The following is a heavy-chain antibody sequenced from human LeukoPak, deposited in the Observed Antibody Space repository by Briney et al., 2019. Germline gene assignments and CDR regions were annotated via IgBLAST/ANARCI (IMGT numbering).Heavy chain of an antibody. Sequence: SETLSLTCTVSGGSIRSYYWTWIRQPPGKGLEYIGYIYDSGSTSYNPSLKSRVTISVDTSTNQYSLKLGSVTAADTAVYYCARHESFRGYFDYWGQGTLVTVSS. D-gene: IGHD3-10*01. CDR1: GGSIRSYY. CDR3: ARHESFRGYFDY. V-gene: IGHV4-59*08. CDR2: IYDSGST. J-gene: IGHJ4*02.